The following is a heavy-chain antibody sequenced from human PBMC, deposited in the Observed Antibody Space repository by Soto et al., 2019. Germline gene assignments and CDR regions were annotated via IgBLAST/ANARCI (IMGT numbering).Heavy chain of an antibody. D-gene: IGHD6-6*01. V-gene: IGHV4-34*01. CDR2: INHSGST. Sequence: SETLSFTCAVYGGSFSGYYWSWIRQPPGKGLEWIGEINHSGSTNYNPSLKSRVTISVDTSKNQFSLKLSSVTAADTAVYYCAAARTAYYFDYWGQGTLVTVSS. CDR1: GGSFSGYY. J-gene: IGHJ4*02. CDR3: AAARTAYYFDY.